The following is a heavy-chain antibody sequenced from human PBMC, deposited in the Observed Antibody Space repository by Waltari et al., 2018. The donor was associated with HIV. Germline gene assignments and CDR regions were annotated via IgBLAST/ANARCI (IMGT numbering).Heavy chain of an antibody. CDR2: VHTSGST. D-gene: IGHD3-10*01. V-gene: IGHV4-61*02. CDR3: ARGGGHQLLVGEYFHH. J-gene: IGHJ1*01. Sequence: QVQLQESGPGLVKPSQTLSLTCTVSGGAISSGDYYWSWIRQPAGKGLEWIGRVHTSGSTIYNPSVKSRVTISVDTSQNQFSLKINSVTAADTAVYYCARGGGHQLLVGEYFHHWGQGTLVTVSS. CDR1: GGAISSGDYY.